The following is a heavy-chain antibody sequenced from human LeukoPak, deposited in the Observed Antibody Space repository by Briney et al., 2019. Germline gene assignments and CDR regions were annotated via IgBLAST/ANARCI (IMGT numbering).Heavy chain of an antibody. CDR3: ARVRPRSIAVAARNAFDI. D-gene: IGHD6-19*01. V-gene: IGHV4-34*01. CDR2: INHSGSA. Sequence: PSETLSLTCAVSGGSFSGYYWTWIRQPPGKGLEWIGEINHSGSANYNPSLMSRVTISLDTSKNQFSLKLSSVTAADTAVYYCARVRPRSIAVAARNAFDIWGQGTMVTVSS. CDR1: GGSFSGYY. J-gene: IGHJ3*02.